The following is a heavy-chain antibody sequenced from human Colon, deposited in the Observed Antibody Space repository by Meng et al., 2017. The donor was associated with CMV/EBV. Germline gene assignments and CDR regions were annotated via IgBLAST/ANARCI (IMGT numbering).Heavy chain of an antibody. CDR1: EFTFSSYA. D-gene: IGHD6-13*01. CDR3: ATPGPIAAAGNYFDY. J-gene: IGHJ4*02. V-gene: IGHV3-23*01. CDR2: ISGGGTTT. Sequence: GGSLRLSCVGSEFTFSSYAMSWVRQAPGKGLEWVSAISGGGTTTFYADSVKGRYTISRDNSKNTLYLQMDSLRGEDTAVYYCATPGPIAAAGNYFDYWGQGTLVTVSS.